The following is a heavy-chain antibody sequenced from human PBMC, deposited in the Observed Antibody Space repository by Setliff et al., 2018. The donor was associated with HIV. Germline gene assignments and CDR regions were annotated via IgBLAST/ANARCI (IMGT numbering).Heavy chain of an antibody. CDR3: ARPFDWGSSHPLGY. Sequence: LSLTCTVSGGSISSYYWGWIRQPPGKGLEWIGSIYYSGSAYYSPSLKSRVTISVDTSKNQFSLKLSSVTAADTAVHYCARPFDWGSSHPLGYWSQGTLVTVSS. V-gene: IGHV4-39*01. CDR2: IYYSGSA. D-gene: IGHD3-9*01. CDR1: GGSISSYY. J-gene: IGHJ4*02.